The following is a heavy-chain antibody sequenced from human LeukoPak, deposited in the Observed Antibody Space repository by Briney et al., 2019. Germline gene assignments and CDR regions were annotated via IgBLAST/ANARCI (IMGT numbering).Heavy chain of an antibody. D-gene: IGHD3-16*01. CDR2: FYHGGST. CDR1: GYSISTGYY. CDR3: ARGGVLKSVDY. Sequence: SETLSLTCTVSGYSISTGYYWDWIRQPPGKWLEWIGTFYHGGSTYYNPSLKSRVTISVDTSKNQFSLNLTSVTAADAAVYYCARGGVLKSVDYWGQGTLVAVSS. J-gene: IGHJ4*02. V-gene: IGHV4-38-2*02.